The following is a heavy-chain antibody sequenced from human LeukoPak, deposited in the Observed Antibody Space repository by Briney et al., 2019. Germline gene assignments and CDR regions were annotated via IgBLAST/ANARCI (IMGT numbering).Heavy chain of an antibody. CDR1: GSSTSTYY. D-gene: IGHD2-15*01. Sequence: SETLSLTCTVSGSSTSTYYWSWFRRPPGRGLGGIGYICYSGSTNYNPSLKSRVTISVDTTKNQFCLKLSSVTAADTAVYYCARLVVLNWFEPSGQGTLGTVSS. CDR3: ARLVVLNWFEP. J-gene: IGHJ5*02. V-gene: IGHV4-59*08. CDR2: ICYSGST.